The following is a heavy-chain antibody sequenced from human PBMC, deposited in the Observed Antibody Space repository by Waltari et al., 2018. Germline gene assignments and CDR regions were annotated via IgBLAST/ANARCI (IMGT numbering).Heavy chain of an antibody. CDR2: IIPIFGTA. J-gene: IGHJ3*01. CDR3: ARAPPAVAGTGTFLESL. D-gene: IGHD6-19*01. CDR1: GGTFSSYA. V-gene: IGHV1-69*13. Sequence: QVQLVQSGAEVKKPGSSVKVSCKASGGTFSSYAISWVRQAPGQGLEWMGGIIPIFGTANYAQKFQGRVTITADESTSTAYMELSSLRSEDTAVYYCARAPPAVAGTGTFLESLWGQGTMVTVSS.